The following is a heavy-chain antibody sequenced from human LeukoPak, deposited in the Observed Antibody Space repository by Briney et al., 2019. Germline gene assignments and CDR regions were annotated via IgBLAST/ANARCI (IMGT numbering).Heavy chain of an antibody. Sequence: GASVKVSCKASGYTFTGYYMHWVRQAPGQGLEWMGWISAYNGNTNYAQKLQGRVTMTTDTSTSTAYMELRSLRSDDTAVYYCARDSSGYKSTYMDVWGQGTTVTVSS. CDR2: ISAYNGNT. CDR1: GYTFTGYY. CDR3: ARDSSGYKSTYMDV. J-gene: IGHJ6*02. D-gene: IGHD3-22*01. V-gene: IGHV1-18*04.